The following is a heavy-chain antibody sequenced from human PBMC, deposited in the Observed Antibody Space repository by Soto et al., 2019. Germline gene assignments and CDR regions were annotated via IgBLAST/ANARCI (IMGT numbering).Heavy chain of an antibody. J-gene: IGHJ4*02. CDR1: GFTFSSYS. Sequence: PGGSLRLSCAASGFTFSSYSMNWVRQAPGKGLEWVSSISSSSSYIYYADSVKGRFTISRDNAKNSLYLQMNSLRAEDTAVYYCARDSGSYYLGPETPDFDYWGQGTLVTVSS. CDR3: ARDSGSYYLGPETPDFDY. V-gene: IGHV3-21*01. D-gene: IGHD1-26*01. CDR2: ISSSSSYI.